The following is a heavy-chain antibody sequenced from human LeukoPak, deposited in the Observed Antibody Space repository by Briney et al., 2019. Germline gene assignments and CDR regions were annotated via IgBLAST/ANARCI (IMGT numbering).Heavy chain of an antibody. CDR2: MNPNSGNT. V-gene: IGHV1-8*02. D-gene: IGHD6-13*01. Sequence: ASVKVSCKASGYTFTSYGISWVRQAPGQGLEWMGWMNPNSGNTGYAQKFQGRVTMTRNTSISTAYMELSSLRAEDTAVYYCAREAAAYPLGWFDPWGQGTLVTVSS. CDR1: GYTFTSYG. CDR3: AREAAAYPLGWFDP. J-gene: IGHJ5*02.